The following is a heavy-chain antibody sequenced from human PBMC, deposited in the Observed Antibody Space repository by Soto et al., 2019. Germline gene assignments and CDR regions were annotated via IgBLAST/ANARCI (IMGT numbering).Heavy chain of an antibody. CDR2: IWYDGINK. CDR1: GFTFSNNG. V-gene: IGHV3-33*01. Sequence: QVQLVESGGGVVQPGRSLRLSCAASGFTFSNNGMHWVRQAPGKGLEWVAVIWYDGINKYYADSVKGRFIISRDNSKNTVYLQINSRRAEDTAVYYCARDRVQMVDGLDVWGQGTTVTVSS. D-gene: IGHD2-15*01. J-gene: IGHJ6*02. CDR3: ARDRVQMVDGLDV.